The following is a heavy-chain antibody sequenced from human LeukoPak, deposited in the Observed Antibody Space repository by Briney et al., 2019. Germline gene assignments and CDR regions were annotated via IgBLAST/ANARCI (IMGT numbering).Heavy chain of an antibody. J-gene: IGHJ4*02. D-gene: IGHD6-13*01. Sequence: GSLRLSCAASGFTFSSYAMSWVRQAPGKGLEWVSAISGSGSSTYYADSVKGRFTISRDNSKNTLYLQMNSLRAEDTAVYYCAKVRDSSSWFGFDYWGQGTLVTVSS. CDR1: GFTFSSYA. CDR3: AKVRDSSSWFGFDY. V-gene: IGHV3-23*01. CDR2: ISGSGSST.